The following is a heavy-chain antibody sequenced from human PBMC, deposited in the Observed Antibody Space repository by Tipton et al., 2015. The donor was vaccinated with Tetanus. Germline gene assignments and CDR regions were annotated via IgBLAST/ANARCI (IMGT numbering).Heavy chain of an antibody. J-gene: IGHJ4*02. CDR2: IYYSGST. D-gene: IGHD5-24*01. Sequence: TLSLTCTVSGGSISSYYWSWIRQPPGKGLEWIGYIYYSGSTNYNPSLKSRVTISVDTSKNQFSLKLSSVTAADTAVYYCARLRGDGYNTYYFDYWGQGTLVTVSS. CDR3: ARLRGDGYNTYYFDY. CDR1: GGSISSYY. V-gene: IGHV4-59*08.